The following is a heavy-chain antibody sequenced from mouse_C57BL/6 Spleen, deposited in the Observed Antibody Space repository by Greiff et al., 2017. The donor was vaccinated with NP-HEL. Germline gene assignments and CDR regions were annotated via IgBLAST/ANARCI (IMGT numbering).Heavy chain of an antibody. Sequence: VQLKESGPELVKPGASVKISCKASGYSFTGYYMHWVKQSHGNILDWIGYIYPYNGVSSYNQKFKGKATLTVDKSSSTAYMELRSLTSEDSAVYYCARSLYYGSSSWYFDVWGTGTTVTVSS. V-gene: IGHV1-31*01. CDR2: IYPYNGVS. CDR3: ARSLYYGSSSWYFDV. J-gene: IGHJ1*03. CDR1: GYSFTGYY. D-gene: IGHD1-1*01.